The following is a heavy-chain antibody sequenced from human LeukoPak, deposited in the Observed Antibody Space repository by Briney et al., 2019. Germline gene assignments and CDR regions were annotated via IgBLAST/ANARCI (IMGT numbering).Heavy chain of an antibody. J-gene: IGHJ4*02. Sequence: GASVKVSCKASGYTFTSYGISWVRQAPGQGLEWMGWISAYNGNTNYAQKLQGRVTMTTDTSTSTAYMELRSLRSDDTAVYYCARRRGDDYYDSSGLTVFDYWGQGTLVTVFS. CDR2: ISAYNGNT. CDR1: GYTFTSYG. D-gene: IGHD3-22*01. V-gene: IGHV1-18*01. CDR3: ARRRGDDYYDSSGLTVFDY.